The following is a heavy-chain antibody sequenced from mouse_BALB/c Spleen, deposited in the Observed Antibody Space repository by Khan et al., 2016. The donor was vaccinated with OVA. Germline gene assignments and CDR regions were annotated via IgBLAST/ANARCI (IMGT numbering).Heavy chain of an antibody. Sequence: EVQLQESGPGLVKPSQSLSLTCTVTGYSITSDYAWNWIRQFPGNKLEWMGYISYSGSTTYNPSLKSRISITRDTSKYQFFLQVKSVTSEYTATYYCSSELGRYYALDYWGQGTSVTVSS. D-gene: IGHD4-1*01. CDR3: SSELGRYYALDY. CDR1: GYSITSDYA. J-gene: IGHJ4*01. V-gene: IGHV3-2*02. CDR2: ISYSGST.